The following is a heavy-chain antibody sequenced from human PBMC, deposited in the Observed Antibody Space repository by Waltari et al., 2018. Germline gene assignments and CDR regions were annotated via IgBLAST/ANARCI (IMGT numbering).Heavy chain of an antibody. V-gene: IGHV3-23*01. CDR3: AKDRCTDGQCYTYFDY. D-gene: IGHD2-8*01. Sequence: EVELLESGGGLVQPGGTLRLSCAASGFTFNNFAMSWVRQAPGKGLEWVSAISGSGGTTYCADSVKGRFTISRDNSRNVLYLQMNTLSAEDTAVYYCAKDRCTDGQCYTYFDYWGQGALITVSS. CDR1: GFTFNNFA. CDR2: ISGSGGTT. J-gene: IGHJ4*02.